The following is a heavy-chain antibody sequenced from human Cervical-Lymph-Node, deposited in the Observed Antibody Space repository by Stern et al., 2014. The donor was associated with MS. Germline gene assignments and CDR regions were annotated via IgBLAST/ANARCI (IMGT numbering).Heavy chain of an antibody. Sequence: QVPLVQSGAEVKKPGSSGKVSCKASGGSFTSYTVTWVRQAAGQGLEWGGMIVPVLGKVNSADKVKGRVTITADNSATTVYMELRSLRSEDTTVYYCARNADGYNYLDSWVQGSLVLVSS. D-gene: IGHD5-24*01. J-gene: IGHJ4*02. CDR2: IVPVLGKV. CDR3: ARNADGYNYLDS. V-gene: IGHV1-69*09. CDR1: GGSFTSYT.